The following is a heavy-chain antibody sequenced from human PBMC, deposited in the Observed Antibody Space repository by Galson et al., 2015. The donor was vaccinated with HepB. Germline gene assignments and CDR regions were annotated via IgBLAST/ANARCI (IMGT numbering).Heavy chain of an antibody. J-gene: IGHJ5*02. CDR2: IYYSGST. D-gene: IGHD5-24*01. CDR1: GGSISSSSYY. V-gene: IGHV4-39*01. Sequence: ETLSLTCTVSGGSISSSSYYWGWIRQPPGKGLEWIGSIYYSGSTYYNPSLKSRVTISVDTSKNQFSLKLSSVTAADTAVYYCARMAGWFDPWGQGTLVTVSS. CDR3: ARMAGWFDP.